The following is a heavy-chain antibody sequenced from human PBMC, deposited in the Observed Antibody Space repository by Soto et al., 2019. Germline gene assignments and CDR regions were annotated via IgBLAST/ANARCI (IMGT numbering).Heavy chain of an antibody. Sequence: SETLSLTCTVSGDSVSSCNYYWSWIRQPPGKGLEWIGSIYFTGSTNYNPSLKSRLTMSINTTRNLFSLMLDSVTAADTAVYYCGRVPADTSMIYWSDPWGQGTLVTVSS. CDR3: GRVPADTSMIYWSDP. CDR2: IYFTGST. D-gene: IGHD5-18*01. CDR1: GDSVSSCNYY. J-gene: IGHJ5*02. V-gene: IGHV4-61*01.